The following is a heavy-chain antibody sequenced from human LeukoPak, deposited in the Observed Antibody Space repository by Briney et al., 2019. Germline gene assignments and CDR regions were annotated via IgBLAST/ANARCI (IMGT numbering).Heavy chain of an antibody. D-gene: IGHD3-10*01. J-gene: IGHJ4*02. V-gene: IGHV2-5*02. Sequence: SGPTLVNPTHTLTLTCTFSGFSLSTTALGGAWIRQPPEKALEWLAHIYWDDEKRYSPSLKSRLTITKDTSKNQVVLTMTNMDPVDTATYYCAHFSLSGSGSYHFDYWGQGTLVTFSS. CDR1: GFSLSTTALG. CDR3: AHFSLSGSGSYHFDY. CDR2: IYWDDEK.